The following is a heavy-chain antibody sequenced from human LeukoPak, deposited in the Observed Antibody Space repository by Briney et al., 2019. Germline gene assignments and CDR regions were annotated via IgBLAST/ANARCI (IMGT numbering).Heavy chain of an antibody. D-gene: IGHD2-2*01. CDR2: INPNSGGT. J-gene: IGHJ5*02. CDR3: ARETPFSISDSNWFDP. V-gene: IGHV1-2*02. CDR1: GYTFTGYY. Sequence: GASVKVSCKASGYTFTGYYMHWVRQAPGQGLEWMGWINPNSGGTNYAQKFQGRVTMTRDTSISTAYMELSRLRSDDTAVYYCARETPFSISDSNWFDPWGQGTLVTVSS.